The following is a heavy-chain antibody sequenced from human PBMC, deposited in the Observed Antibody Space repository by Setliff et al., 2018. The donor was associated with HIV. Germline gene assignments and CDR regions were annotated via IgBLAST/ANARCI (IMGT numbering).Heavy chain of an antibody. CDR3: ARHSSSRRHDAFDI. CDR1: GGSISSSSHY. J-gene: IGHJ3*02. V-gene: IGHV4-39*01. D-gene: IGHD6-6*01. Sequence: SETLSLTCTVSGGSISSSSHYWGWIRQPPGKGLEWIGSIYFSGSTNYNPSLKSRVTISVDTSKNQFSLKLSSVTAADTAVYYCARHSSSRRHDAFDIWGQGTMVTVSS. CDR2: IYFSGST.